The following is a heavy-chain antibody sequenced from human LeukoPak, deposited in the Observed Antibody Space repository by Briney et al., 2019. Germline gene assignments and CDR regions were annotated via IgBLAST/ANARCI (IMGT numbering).Heavy chain of an antibody. V-gene: IGHV4-34*01. CDR2: INHTGIT. CDR1: GASISAYY. Sequence: SETLSLTCTVSGASISAYYWSWIRQPPEKGLEWLGEINHTGITDYNPSLKSRVTISVDTSKKQFSLELGSAAAADSAVYYCARRTRCGDFIVYWGQGTLVTVSS. D-gene: IGHD3-10*01. J-gene: IGHJ4*02. CDR3: ARRTRCGDFIVY.